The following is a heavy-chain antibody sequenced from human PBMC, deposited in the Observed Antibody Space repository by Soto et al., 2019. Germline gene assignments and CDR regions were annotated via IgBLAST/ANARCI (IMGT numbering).Heavy chain of an antibody. CDR2: TYHTGGT. J-gene: IGHJ4*02. CDR3: ARNPMAGYFDY. CDR1: AYSINSFDYF. V-gene: IGHV4-30-4*02. D-gene: IGHD3-22*01. Sequence: SETLSLTCTLSAYSINSFDYFVSWIRQPPGKCLEWIGYTYHTGGTNYNTSLKSRLTMSIDTSKNQFSMHLISVTAADTAVYYCARNPMAGYFDYWGQGTLVTVSS.